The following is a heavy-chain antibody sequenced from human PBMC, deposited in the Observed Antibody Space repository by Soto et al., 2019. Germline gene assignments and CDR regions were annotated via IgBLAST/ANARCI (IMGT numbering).Heavy chain of an antibody. V-gene: IGHV4-4*07. CDR3: ARSYSESSGYSYFDY. Sequence: PSETLSLTCTVSGGSISSYYWSWIRQPAGKGLEWIVHIYTTGSTNYNPSLKSRGTMSGDTSKNKFSLKLSSVTAADTAVYYCARSYSESSGYSYFDYWGQGILVTVSS. D-gene: IGHD3-22*01. CDR1: GGSISSYY. CDR2: IYTTGST. J-gene: IGHJ4*02.